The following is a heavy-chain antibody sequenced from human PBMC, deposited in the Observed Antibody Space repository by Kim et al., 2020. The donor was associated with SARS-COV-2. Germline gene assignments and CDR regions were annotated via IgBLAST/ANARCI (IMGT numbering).Heavy chain of an antibody. CDR1: GGTFSSYA. J-gene: IGHJ6*02. Sequence: SVKVSCKASGGTFSSYAISWVRQAPGQGLEWMGGIIPIFGTANYAQKFQGRVTITADESTSTAYMELSSLRSEDTAVYYCARALVGAPRNYYYYGMDVWGQGTTVTVSS. CDR2: IIPIFGTA. D-gene: IGHD1-26*01. CDR3: ARALVGAPRNYYYYGMDV. V-gene: IGHV1-69*13.